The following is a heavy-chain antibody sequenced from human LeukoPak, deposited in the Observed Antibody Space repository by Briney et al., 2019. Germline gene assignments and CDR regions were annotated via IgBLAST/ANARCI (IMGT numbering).Heavy chain of an antibody. CDR1: GFTFSSYG. Sequence: GGSLRLSCAASGFTFSSYGVHWVRQAPGKGLEWVAFIRYDGSNKYYADSVKGRFTISRDNSKNTLYLQMNSLRAEDTAVYYCAKDYYYGSGSYQSTWGQGTLVTVSS. CDR3: AKDYYYGSGSYQST. CDR2: IRYDGSNK. D-gene: IGHD3-10*01. J-gene: IGHJ5*02. V-gene: IGHV3-30*02.